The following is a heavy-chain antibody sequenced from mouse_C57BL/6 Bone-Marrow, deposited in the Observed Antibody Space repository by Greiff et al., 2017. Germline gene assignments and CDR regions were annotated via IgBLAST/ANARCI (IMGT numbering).Heavy chain of an antibody. J-gene: IGHJ2*01. D-gene: IGHD1-1*01. CDR1: GFTFSSYG. Sequence: EVMLVESGGDLVKPGGSLKLSCAASGFTFSSYGMSWVRQTPDKRLEWVATISSGGSYTYYPDSVKGRFTISRDNAKNTLYLQMSSLKSEDTAMYYSARHAVLRSYFDYWGQGTTLTVSS. V-gene: IGHV5-6*01. CDR2: ISSGGSYT. CDR3: ARHAVLRSYFDY.